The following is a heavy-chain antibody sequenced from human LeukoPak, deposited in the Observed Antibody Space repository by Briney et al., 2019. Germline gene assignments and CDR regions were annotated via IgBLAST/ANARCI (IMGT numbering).Heavy chain of an antibody. J-gene: IGHJ4*02. Sequence: GGSLRLSCAASGFTFSGHWMSWVRQAPGKGLEWVANMNQGGSDKYYVDSVKGRFTISRDNANNLLYLQMNSLRGEDTAVYYCTRDRSRAEDDWGQGTLVTVSS. V-gene: IGHV3-7*01. CDR3: TRDRSRAEDD. CDR1: GFTFSGHW. CDR2: MNQGGSDK. D-gene: IGHD1-14*01.